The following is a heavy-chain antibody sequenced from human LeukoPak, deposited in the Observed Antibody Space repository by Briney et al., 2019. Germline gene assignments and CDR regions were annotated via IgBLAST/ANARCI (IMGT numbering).Heavy chain of an antibody. CDR3: ARGAPEVGDYYYYGMDV. CDR1: GFTFSNYW. V-gene: IGHV3-74*03. D-gene: IGHD2-2*01. J-gene: IGHJ6*02. CDR2: IDNAGSIT. Sequence: PGGSLRLSCAASGFTFSNYWIHWVRHAPGKGLVWVSRIDNAGSITTYADSVKGRFTISRENAKNSLYLQMNSLRAGDTAVYYCARGAPEVGDYYYYGMDVWGQGTTVTVSS.